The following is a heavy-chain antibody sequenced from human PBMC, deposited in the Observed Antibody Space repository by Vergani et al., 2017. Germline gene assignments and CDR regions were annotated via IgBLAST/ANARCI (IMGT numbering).Heavy chain of an antibody. CDR1: GGSISSGGYS. V-gene: IGHV4-30-2*02. J-gene: IGHJ5*02. Sequence: QLQLQESGSGLVKPSQTLSLTCAVSGGSISSGGYSWSWIRQPPGKGLEWIGYIYYSGSTNYNPSLKSRVTISVDTSKNQFSLKLSSVTAADTAVYYCASQVVAAENWFDPWGQGTLVTVSS. CDR3: ASQVVAAENWFDP. D-gene: IGHD2-15*01. CDR2: IYYSGST.